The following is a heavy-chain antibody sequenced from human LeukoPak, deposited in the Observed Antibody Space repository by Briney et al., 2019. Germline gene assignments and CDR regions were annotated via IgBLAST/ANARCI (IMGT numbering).Heavy chain of an antibody. CDR1: GGSISSYY. V-gene: IGHV4-4*07. Sequence: SETLSLTCTVSGGSISSYYWSWIRQPAGKGLEWIGRIYTSGSTNYNPSLKSRVTMSVDTSKNQFSLKLRSVTAADTAVYYCARGSHYYGSGSYFRWDYWGQGTLVTVSS. CDR2: IYTSGST. J-gene: IGHJ4*02. D-gene: IGHD3-10*01. CDR3: ARGSHYYGSGSYFRWDY.